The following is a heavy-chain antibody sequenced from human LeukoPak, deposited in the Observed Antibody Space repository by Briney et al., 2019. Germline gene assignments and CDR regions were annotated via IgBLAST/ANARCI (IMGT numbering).Heavy chain of an antibody. V-gene: IGHV3-23*01. CDR2: ISGSGGST. CDR3: AKVPPGWSFDY. Sequence: AGGSLRLSCAASGFTFSSYAMSWVRKAPGKRLEWVSAISGSGGSTYYADSVKGRFTISRDNSKNTLYLQMNSLRAEDPAVYYCAKVPPGWSFDYWGQGTLVTVSS. D-gene: IGHD2-15*01. CDR1: GFTFSSYA. J-gene: IGHJ4*02.